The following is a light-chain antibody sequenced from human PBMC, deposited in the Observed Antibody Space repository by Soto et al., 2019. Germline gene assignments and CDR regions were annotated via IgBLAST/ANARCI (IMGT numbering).Light chain of an antibody. J-gene: IGKJ2*03. CDR2: AVS. Sequence: DIVLTQSPGTLSLSPGERATLSCRASQSVDSRYLAWYQQKPGQAPRLLIYAVSSRATGIPDRSSGSGSGTDFTLTISRLEPEDFAEYYCQQYGSSPRYSFGQGTKLEIK. V-gene: IGKV3-20*01. CDR3: QQYGSSPRYS. CDR1: QSVDSRY.